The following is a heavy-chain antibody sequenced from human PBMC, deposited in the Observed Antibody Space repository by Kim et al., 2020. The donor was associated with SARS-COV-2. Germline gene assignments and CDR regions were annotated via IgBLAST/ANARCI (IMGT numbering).Heavy chain of an antibody. D-gene: IGHD2-21*01. CDR3: ARHESRGGVLYGMDV. Sequence: GESLKISCKGSGYSFTSYWIGWVRQMPGKGLEWMGIIYPGDSDTRYSPSFQGQVTMSADKSISIAYLQWSSLKASDTAIYYCARHESRGGVLYGMDVWGQGTTVTVSS. CDR2: IYPGDSDT. CDR1: GYSFTSYW. J-gene: IGHJ6*02. V-gene: IGHV5-51*01.